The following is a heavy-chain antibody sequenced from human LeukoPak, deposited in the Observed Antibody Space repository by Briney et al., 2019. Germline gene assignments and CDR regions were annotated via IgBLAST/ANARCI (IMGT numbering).Heavy chain of an antibody. J-gene: IGHJ5*02. Sequence: TLSLTCTVSGGSISSGGYYWSWTRHHPGKGLEWIGYIYYSGSTYYNPSLKSRVTISVDTSKNQFSLKLSSVTAADTAVYYCARVMDYGDYVWFDPWGQGTLVTVSS. D-gene: IGHD4-17*01. V-gene: IGHV4-31*03. CDR2: IYYSGST. CDR3: ARVMDYGDYVWFDP. CDR1: GGSISSGGYY.